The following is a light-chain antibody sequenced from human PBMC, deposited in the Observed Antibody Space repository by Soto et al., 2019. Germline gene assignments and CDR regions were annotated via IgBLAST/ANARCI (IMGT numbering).Light chain of an antibody. Sequence: DIQMTQSPSTLSASVVDRVTITFRASQSISIWLAWYQQKPGKAPKLLIYDASSLESGVPSRFSGSGSGTEFTLTISSLQPDDFATYYCQQYSSYSGTFGQGTKVDIK. CDR3: QQYSSYSGT. V-gene: IGKV1-5*01. CDR2: DAS. J-gene: IGKJ1*01. CDR1: QSISIW.